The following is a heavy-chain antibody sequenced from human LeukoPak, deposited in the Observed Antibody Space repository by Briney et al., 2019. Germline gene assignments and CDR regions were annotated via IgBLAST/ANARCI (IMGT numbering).Heavy chain of an antibody. CDR1: GGTFSSYA. D-gene: IGHD2-2*01. J-gene: IGHJ3*02. CDR3: AGGGGCSSTSCYAGLGIAARDDAFDI. Sequence: ASVKVSCKASGGTFSSYAISWVRQAPGQGLEWMGGIIPIFGTANYAQKFQGRVTITTDESTSTAYMELSSLRSEDTAVYYCAGGGGCSSTSCYAGLGIAARDDAFDIWGRGTMVTVSS. V-gene: IGHV1-69*05. CDR2: IIPIFGTA.